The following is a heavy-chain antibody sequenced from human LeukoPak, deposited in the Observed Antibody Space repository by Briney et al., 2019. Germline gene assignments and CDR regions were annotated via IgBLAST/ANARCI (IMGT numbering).Heavy chain of an antibody. D-gene: IGHD5-24*01. Sequence: SETLSLTCTVSGGSISSYYWSWIRQPPGKGLEGIGYIYYSGSTNYNPSLRSRGTMSVDKSKNKFSLKLSSVTAADTAVYYCARDGYNRGSPDYWGQGTLVTVSS. CDR2: IYYSGST. CDR1: GGSISSYY. J-gene: IGHJ4*02. CDR3: ARDGYNRGSPDY. V-gene: IGHV4-59*01.